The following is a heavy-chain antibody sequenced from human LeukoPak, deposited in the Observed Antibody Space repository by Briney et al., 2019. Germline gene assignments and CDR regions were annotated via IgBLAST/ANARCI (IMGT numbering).Heavy chain of an antibody. Sequence: PGGSLRLSCAASGFTFSSYWMHWVRQAPGEGLVWVSRINSDGSSTINADSVKGRFTISRDNAKNTLYLQMNSLRVEDTAVYYCARDGGSGYLGAFDIWGRGTMVTVSS. J-gene: IGHJ3*02. CDR2: INSDGSST. D-gene: IGHD3-22*01. CDR3: ARDGGSGYLGAFDI. CDR1: GFTFSSYW. V-gene: IGHV3-74*01.